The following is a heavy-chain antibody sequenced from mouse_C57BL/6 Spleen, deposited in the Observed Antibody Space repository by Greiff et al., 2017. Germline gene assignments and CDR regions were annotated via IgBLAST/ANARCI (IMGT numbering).Heavy chain of an antibody. J-gene: IGHJ3*01. V-gene: IGHV1-50*01. Sequence: VQLQQPGAELVKPGASVKLSCKASGYTFTSYWMQWVKQRPGQGLEWIGEIDPSDSYTNYNQKFKGKATLTVDTSSSTAYMQLSSLTSADSAVYYCARRADGSPQAYWGQGTLVTVSA. CDR3: ARRADGSPQAY. D-gene: IGHD3-3*01. CDR1: GYTFTSYW. CDR2: IDPSDSYT.